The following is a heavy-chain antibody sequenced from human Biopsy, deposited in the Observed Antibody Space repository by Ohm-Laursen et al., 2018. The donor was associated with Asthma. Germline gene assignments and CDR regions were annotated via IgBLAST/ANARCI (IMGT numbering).Heavy chain of an antibody. Sequence: GTLSLTCTFSGGSISSRPSYWGWLRQPPGKGLEWIASFSASETSYFNASLKSRVTTSVDMSKNQLSLRLTSVTAADTAVYFCARHGPTNYRLDSWGQGSLVIVSS. CDR2: FSASETS. CDR1: GGSISSRPSY. D-gene: IGHD4/OR15-4a*01. V-gene: IGHV4-39*01. CDR3: ARHGPTNYRLDS. J-gene: IGHJ1*01.